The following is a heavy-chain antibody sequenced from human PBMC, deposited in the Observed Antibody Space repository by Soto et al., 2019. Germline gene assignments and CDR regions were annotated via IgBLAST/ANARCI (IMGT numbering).Heavy chain of an antibody. D-gene: IGHD3-16*01. V-gene: IGHV3-9*01. CDR2: ISWNSGSI. J-gene: IGHJ4*02. CDR3: AKGLGGGVGLFDY. CDR1: GFTFDDHA. Sequence: EVQLVESGGGLVQPGRSLRLSCAASGFTFDDHAMHWVRQVPGKGLEWVSGISWNSGSIGYADSVKGRFTISRDDAQKAPVLEMNSLGGEGTGLYFCAKGLGGGVGLFDYWGQGILVTVSS.